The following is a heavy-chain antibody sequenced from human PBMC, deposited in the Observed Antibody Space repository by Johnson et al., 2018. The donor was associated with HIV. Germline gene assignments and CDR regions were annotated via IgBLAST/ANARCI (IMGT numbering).Heavy chain of an antibody. V-gene: IGHV3-11*01. Sequence: VQLVESVGGVVQPGGSLRLSCAASGFAFSDYYMSWIRQAPGQGLEWVSYISGSVNTICYADSVKGRFTISRDNAKNSLYLQMHSLKTEDTAVYYCTTDRHYYYDSSGYLEGAFDIWGQGTMVTVSS. CDR3: TTDRHYYYDSSGYLEGAFDI. CDR2: ISGSVNTI. CDR1: GFAFSDYY. J-gene: IGHJ3*02. D-gene: IGHD3-22*01.